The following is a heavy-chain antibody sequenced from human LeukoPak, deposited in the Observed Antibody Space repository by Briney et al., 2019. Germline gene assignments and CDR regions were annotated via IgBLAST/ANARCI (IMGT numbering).Heavy chain of an antibody. J-gene: IGHJ4*02. CDR2: ISYDGSNK. Sequence: PGRSLRLSCAASGFTFSSYAMHWVRQAPGKGLEWVAVISYDGSNKYYADSVKGRFTVSRDNSKNTLYLQLNSLRVEDTAVYYCAIVGYCRSTTCPGDSWGQGTLVTVSS. D-gene: IGHD2-2*01. CDR3: AIVGYCRSTTCPGDS. CDR1: GFTFSSYA. V-gene: IGHV3-30*04.